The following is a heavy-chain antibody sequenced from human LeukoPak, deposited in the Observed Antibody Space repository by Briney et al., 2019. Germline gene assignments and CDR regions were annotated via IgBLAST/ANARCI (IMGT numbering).Heavy chain of an antibody. J-gene: IGHJ6*02. D-gene: IGHD3-22*01. V-gene: IGHV4-59*08. Sequence: PSETLSLTCTVSGGSISSYYWSWIRQPPGKGLEWIGYIYYSGSTNYNPSLKSRVTISVDTSKNQFSLKLSSVTAADTAVYYCARTETPRRYYYDSSGYYHYYGMDVWGQGTTVTVSS. CDR3: ARTETPRRYYYDSSGYYHYYGMDV. CDR2: IYYSGST. CDR1: GGSISSYY.